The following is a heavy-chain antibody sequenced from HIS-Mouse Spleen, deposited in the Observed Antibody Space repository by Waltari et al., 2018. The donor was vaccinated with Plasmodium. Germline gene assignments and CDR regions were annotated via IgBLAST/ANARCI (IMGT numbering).Heavy chain of an antibody. J-gene: IGHJ4*02. D-gene: IGHD3-16*01. CDR2: IYPGDSDT. V-gene: IGHV5-51*01. CDR1: GFTFSSYW. CDR3: ARPASRGMMGYYFDY. Sequence: EVQLVESGGGLVQPGGSLRLSCAASGFTFSSYWMSWVRQAPGKGLEWMGIIYPGDSDTRYSPSFQGQVTISADKSISTAYLQWSSLKASDTAMYYCARPASRGMMGYYFDYWGQGTLVTVSS.